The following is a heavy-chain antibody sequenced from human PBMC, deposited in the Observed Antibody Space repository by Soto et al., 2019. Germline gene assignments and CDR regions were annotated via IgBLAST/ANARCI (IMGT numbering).Heavy chain of an antibody. Sequence: ASVKVSCKASGYTFTSYAMHWVRQAPGQRLEWMGWINAGNGNTKYSQKFQGRVTITRDTSASTAYMELSSLRSEDTAVYYCASVLGLRVHRDVFDFWAQGTMVP. D-gene: IGHD3-16*01. CDR3: ASVLGLRVHRDVFDF. J-gene: IGHJ3*01. V-gene: IGHV1-3*01. CDR2: INAGNGNT. CDR1: GYTFTSYA.